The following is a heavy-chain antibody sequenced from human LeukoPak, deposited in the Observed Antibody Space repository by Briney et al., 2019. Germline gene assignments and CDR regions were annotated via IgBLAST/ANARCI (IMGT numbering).Heavy chain of an antibody. V-gene: IGHV4-59*08. Sequence: SETLSLTCTFSGDSIRSYYWSWIRQPLGKGLEWLGYIYYSGTTNYNPSLKSRLTMSLDTSKKQLSLRLTSVTAADTAVYYCARHLRSFPDCWGQGTLVTVSS. J-gene: IGHJ4*02. CDR2: IYYSGTT. D-gene: IGHD3-3*02. CDR1: GDSIRSYY. CDR3: ARHLRSFPDC.